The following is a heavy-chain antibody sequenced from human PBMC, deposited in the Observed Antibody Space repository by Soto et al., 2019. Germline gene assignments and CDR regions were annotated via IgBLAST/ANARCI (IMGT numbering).Heavy chain of an antibody. V-gene: IGHV4-61*01. J-gene: IGHJ4*02. D-gene: IGHD1-7*01. CDR1: GGSVRDGSYY. Sequence: SETLSLTCTVSGGSVRDGSYYWDWLRHPPGKGLEWIGHIYHSGSTTYNPSRKSRVTISIDTSKSQFSLNLNSMTAADTAVYYCAGYNWNYYFDYWGQGTLVTVSS. CDR3: AGYNWNYYFDY. CDR2: IYHSGST.